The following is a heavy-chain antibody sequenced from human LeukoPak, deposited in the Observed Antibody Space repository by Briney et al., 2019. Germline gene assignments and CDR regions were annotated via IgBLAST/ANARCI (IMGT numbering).Heavy chain of an antibody. Sequence: PGGSLRLSCAASGFIFSRYAVGWVRQASGKGLEWVSVISGNGGSTYYADSVKGRFTISRDNSRNTLYLQMNSLRGEDTAVYFCAREAPGYFDYWGLGALVTVSS. V-gene: IGHV3-23*01. J-gene: IGHJ4*02. CDR3: AREAPGYFDY. D-gene: IGHD2-2*01. CDR2: ISGNGGST. CDR1: GFIFSRYA.